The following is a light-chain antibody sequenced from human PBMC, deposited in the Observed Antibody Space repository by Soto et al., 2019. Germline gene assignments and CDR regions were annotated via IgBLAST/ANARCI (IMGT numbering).Light chain of an antibody. V-gene: IGKV3-11*01. J-gene: IGKJ4*01. Sequence: IVFTPSPATLSLSPGERATLSCRASQSVSRHLAWYQQKPGQAPRLLIYDASNRATGIPARFSGSGSGTDFTLTISSLEPEDFAVYYCQQRNNWPPVTFGGGTKVDI. CDR3: QQRNNWPPVT. CDR2: DAS. CDR1: QSVSRH.